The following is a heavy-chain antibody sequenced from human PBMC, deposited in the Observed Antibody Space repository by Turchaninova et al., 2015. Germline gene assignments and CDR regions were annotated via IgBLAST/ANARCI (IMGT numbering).Heavy chain of an antibody. CDR2: ITSSSSYI. CDR1: GFILSSYR. D-gene: IGHD4-17*01. V-gene: IGHV3-21*06. CDR3: ARDTETGTRTFDY. J-gene: IGHJ4*02. Sequence: EVQLVASGGGLVTPGGALRLSGAASGFILSSYRRNCVRQAPGKGLEWVSSITSSSSYIYYADSVKGRFTISRDNAKNSLYLQMNSLRAEDTAVYYCARDTETGTRTFDYWGQGALVTVSS.